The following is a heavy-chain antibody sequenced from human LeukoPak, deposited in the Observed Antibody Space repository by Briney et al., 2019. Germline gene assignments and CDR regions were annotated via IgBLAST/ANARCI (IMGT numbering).Heavy chain of an antibody. CDR2: ISSSSSYI. V-gene: IGHV3-21*01. D-gene: IGHD1-1*01. CDR1: GFTFSSYS. Sequence: GGSLRLSCAASGFTFSSYSMNWVRQAPGKGLEWFSSISSSSSYIYYADSVKGRFTISRDNAKNSLYLQMNSLRAEDTAVYYCATTRAIRGYNLDYWGQGTLVTVSS. CDR3: ATTRAIRGYNLDY. J-gene: IGHJ4*02.